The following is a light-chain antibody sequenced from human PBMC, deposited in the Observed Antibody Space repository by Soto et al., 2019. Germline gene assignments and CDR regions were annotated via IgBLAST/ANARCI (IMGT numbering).Light chain of an antibody. CDR1: NSDIGSHH. CDR3: GARNSRRNIGV. CDR2: DNN. V-gene: IGLV1-51*01. Sequence: QSVLTQPPSVSAAPGPKVTISCSGSNSDIGSHHVSWYQHFPGRAPTLFIYDNNKRPSGISGRFSASKSGTSATLGITGLQTGDEADYYCGARNSRRNIGVFGGGTKVTVL. J-gene: IGLJ3*02.